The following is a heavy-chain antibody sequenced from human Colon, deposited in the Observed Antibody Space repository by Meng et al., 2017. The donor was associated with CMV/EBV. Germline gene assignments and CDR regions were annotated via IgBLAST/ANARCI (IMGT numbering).Heavy chain of an antibody. CDR2: IYHSGST. Sequence: ISTGDYYWSWIRQPPGKGLEWIGYIYHSGSTLYNPSLQSRVTISVDKSKNQFSLNLSSVTAADTAMYFCGAEPTYVYDSSGYYYPDYWGQGTLVTVSS. D-gene: IGHD3-22*01. CDR3: GAEPTYVYDSSGYYYPDY. V-gene: IGHV4-30-4*01. J-gene: IGHJ4*02. CDR1: ISTGDYY.